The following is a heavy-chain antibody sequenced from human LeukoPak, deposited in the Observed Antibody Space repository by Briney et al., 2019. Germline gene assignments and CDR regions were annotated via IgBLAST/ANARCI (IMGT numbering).Heavy chain of an antibody. CDR2: ICTSGST. CDR3: ATQHIVVVTATEFDP. D-gene: IGHD2-21*02. J-gene: IGHJ5*02. V-gene: IGHV4-61*02. CDR1: GGSISSGSYY. Sequence: SQTLSLTCTVSGGSISSGSYYWSWIRQPAGKGLEWIGRICTSGSTNYNPSLKSRVTISVDTSKNQFSLKLSSVTAADTAVYYCATQHIVVVTATEFDPWGQGTLVTVSS.